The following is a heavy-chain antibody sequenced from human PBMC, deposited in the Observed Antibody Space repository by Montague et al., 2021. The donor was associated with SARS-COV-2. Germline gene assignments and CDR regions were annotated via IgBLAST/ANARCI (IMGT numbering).Heavy chain of an antibody. Sequence: SETLSLTCTVSGGSISSYYWNWIRQSPGKGLEWMGYINYSGSANYNPSLKSRVTISVDTSKTQLSLNLSSVTAADTAVYYCAGRGVVVIPAAVEYYGGVDDWGQGTTVTASS. J-gene: IGHJ6*02. CDR3: AGRGVVVIPAAVEYYGGVDD. V-gene: IGHV4-59*01. CDR1: GGSISSYY. CDR2: INYSGSA. D-gene: IGHD2-2*01.